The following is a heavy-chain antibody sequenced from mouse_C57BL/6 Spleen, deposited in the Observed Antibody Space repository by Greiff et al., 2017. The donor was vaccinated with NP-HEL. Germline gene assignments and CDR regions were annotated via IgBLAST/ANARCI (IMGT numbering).Heavy chain of an antibody. CDR1: GYTFTSYW. CDR2: IYPGNSDT. CDR3: TSSPFITTDYAMDY. J-gene: IGHJ4*01. V-gene: IGHV1-5*01. Sequence: VQLQQSGTVLARPGASVKMSCKTSGYTFTSYWMHWVKQRPGQGLEWIGAIYPGNSDTSYNQKFKGKAKLTAVTSASPAYMELSSLTNEDSAVYYCTSSPFITTDYAMDYWGQGTSVTVSS. D-gene: IGHD1-1*01.